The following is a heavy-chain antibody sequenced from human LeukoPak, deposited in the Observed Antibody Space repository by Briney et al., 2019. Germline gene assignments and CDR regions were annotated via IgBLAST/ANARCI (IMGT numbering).Heavy chain of an antibody. V-gene: IGHV4-59*08. CDR2: IYYSGST. J-gene: IGHJ4*02. CDR3: ASKVAYCSGGSCYGYFDY. D-gene: IGHD2-15*01. Sequence: SETLSLTCTVSGGSISSYYWSWIRQPPGKGLEWIGYIYYSGSTNYNPSLKSRVTISVDTSKNQFSLKLSSVTAADTAMYYCASKVAYCSGGSCYGYFDYWAREPWSPSPQ. CDR1: GGSISSYY.